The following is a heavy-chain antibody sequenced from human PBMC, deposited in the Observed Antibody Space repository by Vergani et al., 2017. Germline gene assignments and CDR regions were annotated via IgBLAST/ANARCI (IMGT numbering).Heavy chain of an antibody. V-gene: IGHV1-24*01. CDR3: AIVTEYYDSSGYYLDY. D-gene: IGHD3-22*01. Sequence: QVQLVQSGSEVRKPGASVKVSCQVSAYSLTELTIHWVRQAPGKGLEWMGGFDPEHGEVTFAHHIQGRVTMTEDRSTDTAYMELSSLRPEETALYYCAIVTEYYDSSGYYLDYWGQGTMVTVSS. CDR1: AYSLTELT. CDR2: FDPEHGEV. J-gene: IGHJ4*02.